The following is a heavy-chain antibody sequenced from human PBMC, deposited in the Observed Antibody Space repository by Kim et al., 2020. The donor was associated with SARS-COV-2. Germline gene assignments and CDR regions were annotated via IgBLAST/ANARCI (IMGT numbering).Heavy chain of an antibody. CDR1: GFTFSSYA. CDR2: ISGSGGST. CDR3: AKDIAAAGRSFDY. D-gene: IGHD6-13*01. V-gene: IGHV3-23*01. J-gene: IGHJ4*02. Sequence: GGSLRLSCAASGFTFSSYAMSWVRQAPGKGLEWVSAISGSGGSTYYADSVKGRFTISRDNSKNTLYLQMNSLRGEDTAVYYCAKDIAAAGRSFDYWGQGTLVTVSS.